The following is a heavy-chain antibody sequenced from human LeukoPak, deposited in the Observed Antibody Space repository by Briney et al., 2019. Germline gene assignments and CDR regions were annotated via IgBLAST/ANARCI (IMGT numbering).Heavy chain of an antibody. CDR2: ISYDGSNK. CDR1: GFTFSSYA. Sequence: GGSLRLSCAASGFTFSSYAMHWVSQAPGKGLEWVAVISYDGSNKYYADSVKGRFTISRDNSKNTLYLQMNSLRAEDTAVYYCARYGGYRAGYMDVWGKGTTVTVSS. D-gene: IGHD5-12*01. CDR3: ARYGGYRAGYMDV. J-gene: IGHJ6*03. V-gene: IGHV3-30-3*01.